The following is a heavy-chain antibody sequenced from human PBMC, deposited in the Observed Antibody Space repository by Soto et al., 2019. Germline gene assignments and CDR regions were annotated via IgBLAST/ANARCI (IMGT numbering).Heavy chain of an antibody. Sequence: SETLSLTCTVSGCSIRSYYWSWIRQPPGKGLEWIGYIYYSGSTNYNPSLKSRVTISVDTSKNQFSLKLSSVTAADTAVYYCARGDKVTTVNYWGQGTLVTVSS. J-gene: IGHJ4*02. CDR3: ARGDKVTTVNY. D-gene: IGHD4-17*01. V-gene: IGHV4-59*01. CDR2: IYYSGST. CDR1: GCSIRSYY.